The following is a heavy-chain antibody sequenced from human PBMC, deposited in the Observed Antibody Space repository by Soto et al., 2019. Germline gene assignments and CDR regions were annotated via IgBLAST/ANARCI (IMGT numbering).Heavy chain of an antibody. CDR1: GFTFSTYA. J-gene: IGHJ4*02. Sequence: QVQLVESGGGVVQPGRSLRLSCAASGFTFSTYAMHWVRQAPGKGLEWVAVISYAGSNKYYADSVKGRFTISRDNSKNPLYRQMNSLRAEETAVYYCARDKSPYSSGWHNRHFDYWGQGTLVTVSS. CDR2: ISYAGSNK. CDR3: ARDKSPYSSGWHNRHFDY. V-gene: IGHV3-30-3*01. D-gene: IGHD6-19*01.